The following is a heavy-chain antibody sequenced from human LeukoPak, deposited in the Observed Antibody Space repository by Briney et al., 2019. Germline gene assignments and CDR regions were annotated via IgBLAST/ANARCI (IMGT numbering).Heavy chain of an antibody. CDR2: INTNTGNP. J-gene: IGHJ6*02. CDR3: AGNGANTIFGVVGRYGMDV. Sequence: ASVKVSCKASGYTFTSYAMNWVRQAPGQGLEWMGWINTNTGNPTYAQGFTGRFVFPLDTSVSTAYLQISSLKAEDTAVYYCAGNGANTIFGVVGRYGMDVWGQGTTVTVSS. CDR1: GYTFTSYA. V-gene: IGHV7-4-1*02. D-gene: IGHD3-3*01.